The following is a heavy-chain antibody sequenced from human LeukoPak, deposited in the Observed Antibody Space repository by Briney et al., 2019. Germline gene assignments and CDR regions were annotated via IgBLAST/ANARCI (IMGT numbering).Heavy chain of an antibody. CDR1: GYTFTGYY. CDR3: ARDALGYCSGGSCSEDAFDI. Sequence: GASVKVSCKASGYTFTGYYMHWVRQAPGQGLEWMGWINPNSGGTNYAQKFQGRVTMTRDTSISTAYMELSRLRPDDTAVYYCARDALGYCSGGSCSEDAFDIWGQGTMVTVSS. CDR2: INPNSGGT. J-gene: IGHJ3*02. V-gene: IGHV1-2*02. D-gene: IGHD2-15*01.